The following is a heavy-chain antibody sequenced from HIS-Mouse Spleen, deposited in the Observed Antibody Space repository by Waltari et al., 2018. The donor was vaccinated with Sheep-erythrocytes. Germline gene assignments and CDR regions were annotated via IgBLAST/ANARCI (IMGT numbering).Heavy chain of an antibody. CDR2: INPNSGGT. J-gene: IGHJ1*01. V-gene: IGHV1-2*02. CDR1: GSPFTGDS. D-gene: IGHD2-2*01. Sequence: QVQLVQSGAEVKKPGASLKVPCKSSGSPFTGDSMHWVRQAPGQGVEWVGWINPNSGGTNYAQKFQGRVTMTRDTSISTAYMELSRLRSDDTAVYYCARGYCSSTSCYGYFQHWGQGTLVTVSS. CDR3: ARGYCSSTSCYGYFQH.